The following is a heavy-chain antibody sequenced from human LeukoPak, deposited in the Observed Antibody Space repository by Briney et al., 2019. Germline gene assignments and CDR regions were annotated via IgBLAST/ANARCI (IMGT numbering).Heavy chain of an antibody. J-gene: IGHJ6*03. D-gene: IGHD6-19*01. Sequence: ASVKVSCKASGYTFTSYGINWVRQAPGQGLEWMGIINPSGGSTSYAQKFQGRVTMTRDMSTSTVYMELSSLRSEDTAVYYCARAPVAGKGYYYYMDVWGKGTTVTVSS. CDR2: INPSGGST. CDR3: ARAPVAGKGYYYYMDV. CDR1: GYTFTSYG. V-gene: IGHV1-46*01.